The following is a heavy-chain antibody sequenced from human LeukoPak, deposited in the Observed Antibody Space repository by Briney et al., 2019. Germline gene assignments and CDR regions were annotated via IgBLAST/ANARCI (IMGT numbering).Heavy chain of an antibody. Sequence: TSETLSLTCTVSGGSISSYYWSWIRQPPGKGLEWIGYIYYSGSTNYNPSLKSRVTISVDTSKNQFSLKLSSVTAADTAVYYCARFHYQELYDYWGQGTLVTVSS. J-gene: IGHJ4*02. V-gene: IGHV4-59*08. CDR1: GGSISSYY. CDR2: IYYSGST. CDR3: ARFHYQELYDY. D-gene: IGHD1-7*01.